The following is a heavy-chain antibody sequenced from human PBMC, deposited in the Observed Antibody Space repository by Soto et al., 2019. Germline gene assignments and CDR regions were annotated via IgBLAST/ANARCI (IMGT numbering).Heavy chain of an antibody. D-gene: IGHD3-10*01. V-gene: IGHV3-30*18. CDR2: ISYDGSDK. J-gene: IGHJ5*02. Sequence: LRLSCAASGFTFSNYGMHWVRQAPGKGLEWVAVISYDGSDKYYADSVKGRFTISRDDSKNMLYLQMNSLRPEDTAVYYCAKDRGRIADNYFDPWGQGTRVTVSS. CDR3: AKDRGRIADNYFDP. CDR1: GFTFSNYG.